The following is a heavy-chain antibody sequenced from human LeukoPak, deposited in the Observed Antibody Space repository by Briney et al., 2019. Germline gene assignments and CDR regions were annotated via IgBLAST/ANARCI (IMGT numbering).Heavy chain of an antibody. V-gene: IGHV3-11*01. J-gene: IGHJ4*02. CDR3: VRDNAVATTIY. Sequence: PGGSLRLSCAASGFSFSDYYMSWIRQAPGKGLEWLSYISSRDSTVDYAGSVKGRFTISRDNAKNSLYLQMNSLRAEDTAMYYCVRDNAVATTIYWGQGTLVTVSS. D-gene: IGHD2-21*02. CDR1: GFSFSDYY. CDR2: ISSRDSTV.